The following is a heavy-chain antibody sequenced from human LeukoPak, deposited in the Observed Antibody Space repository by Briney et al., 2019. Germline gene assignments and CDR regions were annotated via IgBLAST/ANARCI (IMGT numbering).Heavy chain of an antibody. CDR2: IYYSGST. CDR3: ARDSRGYCSSTSCYKNAFDI. J-gene: IGHJ3*02. V-gene: IGHV4-39*07. CDR1: GGSISSSSYY. D-gene: IGHD2-2*02. Sequence: SETLSLTCTVSGGSISSSSYYWGWIRQPPGKGLEWIGSIYYSGSTYYNPSLKSRVTISVDTSKNQFSLKLSSVTAADTAVYYCARDSRGYCSSTSCYKNAFDIWGQGTMVTVSS.